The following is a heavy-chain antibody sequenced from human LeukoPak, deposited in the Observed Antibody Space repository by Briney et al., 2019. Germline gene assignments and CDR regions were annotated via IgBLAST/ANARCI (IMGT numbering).Heavy chain of an antibody. Sequence: GGSLRLSCAASGFTFDDYAMHWVRQAPGKGLEWVSGISWNSGSIGYADSVKGRFTISRDNAKNSLYLQMNSLKTEDTAVYYCTTDGGGWDYDSSGHYYVDYWGQGTLVTVSS. D-gene: IGHD3-22*01. CDR3: TTDGGGWDYDSSGHYYVDY. J-gene: IGHJ4*02. CDR1: GFTFDDYA. V-gene: IGHV3-9*01. CDR2: ISWNSGSI.